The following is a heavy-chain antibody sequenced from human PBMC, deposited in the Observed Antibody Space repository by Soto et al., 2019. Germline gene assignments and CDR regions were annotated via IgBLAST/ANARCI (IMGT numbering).Heavy chain of an antibody. CDR3: ARDGYCSSTSCYTDCYYGMDV. V-gene: IGHV3-7*01. Sequence: GGSLRLSCAASGFTFSSYWMSWVRQAPGKGLEWVANIKQDGSEKYYVDSVKGRFTISRDNAKTSLYLQMNSLRAEDTAVYYCARDGYCSSTSCYTDCYYGMDVWGQGTTVTVSS. CDR2: IKQDGSEK. CDR1: GFTFSSYW. J-gene: IGHJ6*02. D-gene: IGHD2-2*02.